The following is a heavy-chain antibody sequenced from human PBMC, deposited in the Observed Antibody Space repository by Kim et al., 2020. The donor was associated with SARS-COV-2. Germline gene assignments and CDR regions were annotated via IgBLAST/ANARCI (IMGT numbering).Heavy chain of an antibody. CDR3: ARDGRDYYGSGSYRFDY. Sequence: FQGRVTMTRDTSTSTVYMELSSLRSEDTAVYYCARDGRDYYGSGSYRFDYWGQGTLVTVSS. D-gene: IGHD3-10*01. V-gene: IGHV1-46*01. J-gene: IGHJ4*02.